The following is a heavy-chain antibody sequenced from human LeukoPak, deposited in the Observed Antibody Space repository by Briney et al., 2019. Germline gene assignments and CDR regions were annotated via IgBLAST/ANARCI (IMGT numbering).Heavy chain of an antibody. D-gene: IGHD1-26*01. J-gene: IGHJ4*02. Sequence: GASVKVSCKASGYTFTSYGISWVRQAPGQGLEWMGWISGYNGNTHYAQKVQGRVTMTTDTSTTTAYMELRSLRSDDTAVYYCARDARNGSYFYDYWGQGTLVTVSP. CDR1: GYTFTSYG. CDR3: ARDARNGSYFYDY. V-gene: IGHV1-18*01. CDR2: ISGYNGNT.